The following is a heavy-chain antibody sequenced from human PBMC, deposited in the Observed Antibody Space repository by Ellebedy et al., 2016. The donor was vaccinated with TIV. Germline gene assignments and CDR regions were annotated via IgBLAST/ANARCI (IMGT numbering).Heavy chain of an antibody. J-gene: IGHJ4*02. V-gene: IGHV3-7*03. D-gene: IGHD5-12*01. CDR1: GFIFSDNW. CDR2: MKPDGSEI. Sequence: GESLKISCTVSGFIFSDNWISWVRRAPGKGLEWVANMKPDGSEIYYVDSVKGRFTISRDNAKSALHLQMNNLRAEDTAVYYCARDTYRGHDYWGQGTLVTVSS. CDR3: ARDTYRGHDY.